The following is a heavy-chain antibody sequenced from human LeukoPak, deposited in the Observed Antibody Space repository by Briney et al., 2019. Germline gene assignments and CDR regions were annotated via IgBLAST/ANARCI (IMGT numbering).Heavy chain of an antibody. V-gene: IGHV1-69*04. J-gene: IGHJ4*02. Sequence: VASVNVSCKTSGGTFNNYAISRVRQAPGQGLEWMGRVVPMFGIRNYPQTFRRRVNITADKATNTVYMELRSLRAEDTAIYYCATEPSRSYSFDHLDFWGLGTPVTVSS. CDR1: GGTFNNYA. CDR3: ATEPSRSYSFDHLDF. CDR2: VVPMFGIR. D-gene: IGHD5-12*01.